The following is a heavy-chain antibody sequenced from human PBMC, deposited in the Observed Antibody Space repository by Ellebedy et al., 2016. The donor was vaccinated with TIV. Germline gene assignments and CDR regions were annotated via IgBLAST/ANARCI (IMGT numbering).Heavy chain of an antibody. CDR1: GGSFSGYY. D-gene: IGHD2-15*01. CDR2: INHSGST. V-gene: IGHV4-34*01. Sequence: SETLSLTCAVYGGSFSGYYWSWIRQPPGKGLEWIGEINHSGSTNYNPSLKSRVTVSVDTSKNQFSLKLSSVTAADTAVYYCARRQLGYCSGGSCYSHYYYGMDVWGQGTTVTVSS. J-gene: IGHJ6*02. CDR3: ARRQLGYCSGGSCYSHYYYGMDV.